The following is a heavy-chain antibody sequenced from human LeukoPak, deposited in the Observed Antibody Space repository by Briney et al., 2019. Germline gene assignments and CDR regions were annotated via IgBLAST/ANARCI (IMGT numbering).Heavy chain of an antibody. V-gene: IGHV3-23*01. J-gene: IGHJ6*03. CDR2: ISGSGGST. D-gene: IGHD1-26*01. CDR1: GFTFSSYA. CDR3: AKGTPELLRYYYYMDV. Sequence: GGSLRLSCAASGFTFSSYAMSWVHQAPGKGLEWVSAISGSGGSTYYADSVKGRFTISRDNSKNTLYLQMNSLRAEDTAVYYCAKGTPELLRYYYYMDVWGKGTTVTVSS.